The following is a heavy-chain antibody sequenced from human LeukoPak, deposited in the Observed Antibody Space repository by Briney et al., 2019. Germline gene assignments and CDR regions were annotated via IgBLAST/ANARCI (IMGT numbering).Heavy chain of an antibody. CDR3: ARGMDYYDSSGYYWSTFNY. CDR2: ISAYNGNT. D-gene: IGHD3-22*01. J-gene: IGHJ4*02. CDR1: GYTFTSYG. V-gene: IGHV1-18*01. Sequence: ASVNASCKASGYTFTSYGISWVRQAPGQGLEWMGWISAYNGNTNYAQKLQGRVTMTTDTSTSTAYMELRSLRSDDTAVYYCARGMDYYDSSGYYWSTFNYWGQGTLVTVSS.